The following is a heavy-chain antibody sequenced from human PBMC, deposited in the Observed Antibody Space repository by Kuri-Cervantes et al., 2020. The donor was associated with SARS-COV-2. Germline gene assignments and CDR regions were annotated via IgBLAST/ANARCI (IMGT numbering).Heavy chain of an antibody. D-gene: IGHD2-2*01. CDR2: IKSKTDGGTT. V-gene: IGHV3-15*01. CDR1: GFTFSNAW. J-gene: IGHJ4*02. Sequence: GGSLRLSCAASGFTFSNAWMSWVRQAPGKGLEWVGRIKSKTDGGTTDYAAPVKGRFTISRDDSKNTLYLQMNSLKTEDTAVYYCAREDAVPAARPDYWGQGTLVTVSS. CDR3: AREDAVPAARPDY.